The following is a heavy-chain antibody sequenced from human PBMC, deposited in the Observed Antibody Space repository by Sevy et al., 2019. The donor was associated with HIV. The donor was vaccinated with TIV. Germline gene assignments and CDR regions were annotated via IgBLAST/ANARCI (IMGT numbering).Heavy chain of an antibody. CDR2: INPNSGGT. D-gene: IGHD3-22*01. V-gene: IGHV1-2*02. J-gene: IGHJ5*02. CDR3: ARALGGHCYDSSSAWFDT. Sequence: ASVKVSCKASGYTFTGYYMHWVRQAPGQGLEWMGWINPNSGGTNYAQKFQGRVTMTRDTSISTAYMKLSRLRSDDTVVYYCARALGGHCYDSSSAWFDTWGQGTLVTVSS. CDR1: GYTFTGYY.